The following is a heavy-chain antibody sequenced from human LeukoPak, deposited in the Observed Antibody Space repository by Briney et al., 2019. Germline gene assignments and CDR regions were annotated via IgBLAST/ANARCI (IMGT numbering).Heavy chain of an antibody. CDR1: GFTFSSFG. CDR2: VKYDGISE. V-gene: IGHV3-30*02. J-gene: IGHJ6*03. Sequence: GGSLRLSCVASGFTFSSFGMHWVRQAPGKGLDWVAFVKYDGISEFYTDSVKGRFRISRDDSQSTVYLQMNSLKPEDTAVYYCARDNRHFVVVSGMTDHYRDVWGKGATVTISS. D-gene: IGHD2-21*01. CDR3: ARDNRHFVVVSGMTDHYRDV.